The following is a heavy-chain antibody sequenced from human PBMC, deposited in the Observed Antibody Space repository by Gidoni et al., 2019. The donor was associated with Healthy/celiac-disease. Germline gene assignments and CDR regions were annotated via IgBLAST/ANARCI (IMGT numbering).Heavy chain of an antibody. CDR3: ARLSTGLPINWFDP. V-gene: IGHV4-34*02. D-gene: IGHD2-2*01. Sequence: QVQLQQWGAGLLKPSETLSLTCAVYGGSFSGYYWSWIRQPPGKGLEWIGEINHSGSTNYHPSLKSRVTISVDTSKNQFSLKLSSVTAADTAVYYCARLSTGLPINWFDPWGQGTLVTVSS. J-gene: IGHJ5*02. CDR1: GGSFSGYY. CDR2: INHSGST.